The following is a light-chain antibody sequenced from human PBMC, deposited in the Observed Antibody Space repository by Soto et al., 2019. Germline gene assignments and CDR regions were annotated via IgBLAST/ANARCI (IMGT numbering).Light chain of an antibody. Sequence: EIVLTQSPGTLSLSPGERATRSCKTSQTSGSNFLAWYQHKPGQAPRLLIYASSNRATGIPDRFSGSASGPDFTLTINRLEPEDFAFYYCQLYGISPQFGQGTRLEIK. CDR3: QLYGISPQ. CDR1: QTSGSNF. CDR2: ASS. J-gene: IGKJ5*01. V-gene: IGKV3-20*01.